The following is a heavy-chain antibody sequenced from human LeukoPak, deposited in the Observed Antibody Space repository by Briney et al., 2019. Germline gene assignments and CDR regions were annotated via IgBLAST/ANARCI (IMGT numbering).Heavy chain of an antibody. J-gene: IGHJ4*02. CDR2: IIPIFGTA. CDR3: ARGHDSSSWYFDY. Sequence: ASVKVSCKASGGTFSSYAISWVRQAPGQGLEWMGGIIPIFGTANYAQKFQGRVTITADKSTSTAYMELSSLRSEDTAVYYCARGHDSSSWYFDYWGQGTLVTVSS. D-gene: IGHD6-13*01. V-gene: IGHV1-69*06. CDR1: GGTFSSYA.